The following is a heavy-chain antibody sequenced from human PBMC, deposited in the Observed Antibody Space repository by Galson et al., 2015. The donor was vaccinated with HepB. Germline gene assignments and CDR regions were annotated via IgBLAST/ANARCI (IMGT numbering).Heavy chain of an antibody. D-gene: IGHD3-10*01. V-gene: IGHV3-49*03. CDR2: IRSKAYGGTT. Sequence: SLRLSCAASGFTFGDYAMSWFRQAPGKGLEWVGFIRSKAYGGTTEYAVSVKGRFTISRDDSKSIAYLQMNSLKTEDTAVYYCTRRTSVVRGVNPNFDYWGQGTLVTVSS. CDR1: GFTFGDYA. CDR3: TRRTSVVRGVNPNFDY. J-gene: IGHJ4*02.